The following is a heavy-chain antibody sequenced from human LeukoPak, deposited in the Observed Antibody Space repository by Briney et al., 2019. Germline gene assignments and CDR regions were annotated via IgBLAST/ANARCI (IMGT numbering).Heavy chain of an antibody. Sequence: PGGSLRLSCAASGFTFDDYAMHWVRQAPGKGLEWVSGISWNSGSIGYADSVKGRFTISRDNAKNSLYLQMNSLRAEDMALYYCAKDIGQWLGTVAFDIWGQGTMVTVSS. J-gene: IGHJ3*02. D-gene: IGHD6-19*01. CDR3: AKDIGQWLGTVAFDI. V-gene: IGHV3-9*03. CDR1: GFTFDDYA. CDR2: ISWNSGSI.